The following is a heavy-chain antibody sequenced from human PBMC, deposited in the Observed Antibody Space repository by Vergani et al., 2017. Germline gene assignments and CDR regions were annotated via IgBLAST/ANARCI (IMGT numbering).Heavy chain of an antibody. V-gene: IGHV3-23*01. D-gene: IGHD3-22*01. J-gene: IGHJ3*02. CDR2: ISGSGGST. CDR1: GFTFSSYA. CDR3: AKDTYYYDSSGYLLPSNAFDI. Sequence: EVQLLESGGGLVQPGGSLRLSCAASGFTFSSYAMSWVRQAPGKGLEWVSAISGSGGSTYYADSVKGRFTISRDNSKNTLYLQMNSLRAEVTAVYYCAKDTYYYDSSGYLLPSNAFDIWGQGTMVTVSS.